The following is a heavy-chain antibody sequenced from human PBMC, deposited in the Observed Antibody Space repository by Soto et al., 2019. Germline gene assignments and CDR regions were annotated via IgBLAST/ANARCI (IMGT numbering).Heavy chain of an antibody. Sequence: QVQLVQSGAEVKKPGSSVKVSCKASGGTFSSYAISWVRQAPGQGLEWMGGIIPISGTANYAQKFQGRVTITADESTGTAYMALRSLRSEDTAVYYCARSQGSSTSLDIYYYYYYGMDVWCQGTRVTVSS. CDR1: GGTFSSYA. CDR2: IIPISGTA. J-gene: IGHJ6*02. V-gene: IGHV1-69*01. D-gene: IGHD2-2*01. CDR3: ARSQGSSTSLDIYYYYYYGMDV.